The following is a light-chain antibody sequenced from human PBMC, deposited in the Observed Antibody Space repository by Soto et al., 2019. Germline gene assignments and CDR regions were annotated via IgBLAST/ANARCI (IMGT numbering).Light chain of an antibody. V-gene: IGKV3D-15*01. CDR2: GAS. CDR1: QSVSSN. CDR3: QQYNNWPIT. Sequence: RVMTQSPDTLSVSPGERATLSCRASQSVSSNYLAWYQQKPGQAPRLLIYGASSRATGIPDRFSGSGSGTDFTLTISSLEPEDFAVYYCQQYNNWPITFGQGTRLEIK. J-gene: IGKJ5*01.